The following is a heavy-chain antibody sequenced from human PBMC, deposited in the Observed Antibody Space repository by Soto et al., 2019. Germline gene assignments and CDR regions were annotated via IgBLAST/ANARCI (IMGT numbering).Heavy chain of an antibody. V-gene: IGHV1-18*01. CDR1: GYTFTSYG. CDR3: ARGRYGDY. J-gene: IGHJ4*02. Sequence: QVHLVQSGAEVKKPGASVKVSCKCSGYTFTSYGITWVRQAPGQGLEWMGWISAHNGNTDYAQKLQGRGTVTRDTSTSTAYMELRSLSSDDPAVYYCARGRYGDYWGQGALVTVSS. D-gene: IGHD1-1*01. CDR2: ISAHNGNT.